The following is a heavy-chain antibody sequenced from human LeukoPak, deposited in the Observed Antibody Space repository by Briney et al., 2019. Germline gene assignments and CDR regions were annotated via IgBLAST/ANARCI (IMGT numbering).Heavy chain of an antibody. CDR2: ISNNGGYT. Sequence: GGSLRLSCAASGFTFSSSAMSWVRQAPGKGLEWVSAISNNGGYTYYADSVQGRFTISRDNSKSTLCLQMNSLRAEDTAVYYCAKARGPTFSRVDYWGQGTLVTVSS. CDR3: AKARGPTFSRVDY. CDR1: GFTFSSSA. V-gene: IGHV3-23*01. J-gene: IGHJ4*02.